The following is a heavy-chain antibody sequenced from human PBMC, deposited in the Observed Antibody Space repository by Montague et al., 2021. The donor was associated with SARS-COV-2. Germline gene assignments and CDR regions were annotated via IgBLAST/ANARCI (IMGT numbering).Heavy chain of an antibody. CDR2: INHGGNT. V-gene: IGHV4-34*01. CDR3: ARLRDGVVPSPILGIGTYFTYYYLDV. Sequence: SETLSLTCAVHGGSFSGYYWNWIRQPPGKGLEWIGEINHGGNTNYNPSLKNRLTISVDTSKNQFSLKLTSVAATDTAVYYCARLRDGVVPSPILGIGTYFTYYYLDVWGQGTTVTVSS. D-gene: IGHD2-15*01. CDR1: GGSFSGYY. J-gene: IGHJ6*03.